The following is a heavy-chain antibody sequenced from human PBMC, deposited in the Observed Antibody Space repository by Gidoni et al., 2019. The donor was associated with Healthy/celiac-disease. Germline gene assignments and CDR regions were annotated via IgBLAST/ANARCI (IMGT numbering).Heavy chain of an antibody. CDR3: TTQPKITIFGVVNY. J-gene: IGHJ4*02. Sequence: EVQLVESGGGLVQPGGSLRLSCAASGFTFRNAWMSWVRQAPGKGLEWVGRSKSKTDGGTTDYAAPVKGRFTISRDDSKNTLYLQMNSLKTEDTAVYYCTTQPKITIFGVVNYWGQGTLVTVSS. D-gene: IGHD3-3*01. V-gene: IGHV3-15*01. CDR2: SKSKTDGGTT. CDR1: GFTFRNAW.